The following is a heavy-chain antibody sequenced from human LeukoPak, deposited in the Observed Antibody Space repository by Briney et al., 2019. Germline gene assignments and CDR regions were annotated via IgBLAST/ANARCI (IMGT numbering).Heavy chain of an antibody. Sequence: SETLSLTCIVSGGSVSSGSYYWSWIRRPPGKGLDWIAYIYYSGSTYYNPPLKSRVTIPVDTSKNQFSLKLSSVTAADTAVYYCARETLTTSRWFGPWGQGTLVTVSS. D-gene: IGHD4-17*01. CDR3: ARETLTTSRWFGP. CDR1: GGSVSSGSYY. V-gene: IGHV4-61*01. CDR2: IYYSGST. J-gene: IGHJ5*02.